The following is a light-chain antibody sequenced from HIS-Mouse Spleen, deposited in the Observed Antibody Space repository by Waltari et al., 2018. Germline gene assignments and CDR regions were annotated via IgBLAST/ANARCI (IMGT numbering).Light chain of an antibody. Sequence: EIVMTQSPVTLSVSPGERATLSCRASQSVSSNLAWYQQKPGQAPRLLIYGASIRATGIPARFGGSGSGTEFTLTISILQSEDFAVYYCQQYNNWPPLTFGGGTKVEIK. V-gene: IGKV3D-15*03. CDR1: QSVSSN. CDR3: QQYNNWPPLT. J-gene: IGKJ4*01. CDR2: GAS.